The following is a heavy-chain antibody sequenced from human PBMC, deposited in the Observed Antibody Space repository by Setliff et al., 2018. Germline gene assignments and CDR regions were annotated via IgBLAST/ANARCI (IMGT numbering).Heavy chain of an antibody. CDR1: GYTSSSYA. CDR2: ISASGDTT. Sequence: PGGSLRLSCAASGYTSSSYAMTWVRQAPGKGLEWVSIISASGDTTYYVDSVKGRFTISRDNAKNSLYLQLSSLRAEDTAVYYCATDAFSKGDYWGQGTLVTVSS. V-gene: IGHV3-23*01. CDR3: ATDAFSKGDY. D-gene: IGHD4-4*01. J-gene: IGHJ4*02.